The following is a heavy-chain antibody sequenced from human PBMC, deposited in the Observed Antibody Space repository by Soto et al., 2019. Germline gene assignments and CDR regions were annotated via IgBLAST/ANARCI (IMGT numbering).Heavy chain of an antibody. D-gene: IGHD2-15*01. Sequence: EVQLVESGGGLVKPGGSLRLSCAASGFTFSSYSMNWVRQAPGKGLEWVSSISSSSSYIYYADSVKGRVTISRDNAKNSLYLQMNSLRAEDTAVYYCARDRRCSGGSCFDYWGQGTLVTVSS. CDR2: ISSSSSYI. CDR1: GFTFSSYS. J-gene: IGHJ4*02. CDR3: ARDRRCSGGSCFDY. V-gene: IGHV3-21*01.